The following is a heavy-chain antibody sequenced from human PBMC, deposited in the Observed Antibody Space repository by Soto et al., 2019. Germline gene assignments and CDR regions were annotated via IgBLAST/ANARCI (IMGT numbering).Heavy chain of an antibody. Sequence: QPQLQESGPGLVKPSDTLSLTCTVSGVSIGSNIYYWGWIRQPPGKGLEWIGTVFYSGTTYHNPSLKSRVTIAIDRSKNQFALKMSSVTAADTAVYYCARHVSAPDTYVPGGNWFDPWGQGALVTVSS. CDR2: VFYSGTT. CDR1: GVSIGSNIYY. J-gene: IGHJ5*02. D-gene: IGHD5-18*01. CDR3: ARHVSAPDTYVPGGNWFDP. V-gene: IGHV4-39*01.